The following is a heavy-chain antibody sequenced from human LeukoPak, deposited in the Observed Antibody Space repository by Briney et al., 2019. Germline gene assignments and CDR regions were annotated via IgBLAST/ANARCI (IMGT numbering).Heavy chain of an antibody. CDR1: GGSFSGYY. CDR2: INHSGST. Sequence: SETLSLTCAVYGGSFSGYYWSWIRQPPGKGLEWIGEINHSGSTNYNPSLKSRVTISVDTSKNQFSLKLSSVTAADTAVYYCARDYYDGSGYYPDAFGIWGQGTMVTVSS. V-gene: IGHV4-34*01. CDR3: ARDYYDGSGYYPDAFGI. J-gene: IGHJ3*02. D-gene: IGHD3-22*01.